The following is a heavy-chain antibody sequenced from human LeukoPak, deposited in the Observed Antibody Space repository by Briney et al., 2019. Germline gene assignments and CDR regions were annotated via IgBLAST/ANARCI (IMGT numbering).Heavy chain of an antibody. D-gene: IGHD3-3*01. J-gene: IGHJ4*02. V-gene: IGHV4-59*01. CDR3: ARGRYDFWSGYYFDY. CDR2: IYYSGST. Sequence: SETLSLTCTVSGGSISSYYWSWIRQPPGKGLEWIGYIYYSGSTNYNPSLKSRVTISVDTSKNQFSLKLSSVTAADTAVYYCARGRYDFWSGYYFDYWGQGTLATVSS. CDR1: GGSISSYY.